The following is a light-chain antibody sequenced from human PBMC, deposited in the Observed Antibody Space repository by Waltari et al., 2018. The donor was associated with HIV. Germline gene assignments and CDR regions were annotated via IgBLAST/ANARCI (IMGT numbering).Light chain of an antibody. CDR2: EKN. CDR3: GTWDSSLNAVI. J-gene: IGLJ2*01. CDR1: SSNIGNNY. Sequence: QSVLTQPPSVSAAPGQKVTISCSGSSSNIGNNYVSWYQQLPGTAPKLLNEEKNKQSSRMPDRVPGCNTSTSATLRISGRQTGDEADYDCGTWDSSLNAVIFGGGTKLTVL. V-gene: IGLV1-51*02.